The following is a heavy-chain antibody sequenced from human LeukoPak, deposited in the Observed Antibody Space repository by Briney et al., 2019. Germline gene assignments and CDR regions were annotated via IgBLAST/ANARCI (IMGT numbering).Heavy chain of an antibody. V-gene: IGHV4-38-2*02. CDR2: IYYSGST. Sequence: GSLRLSCTASGFNFSDYYMTWIRQPPGKGLEWIGSIYYSGSTYYNPSLKSRVTISVDTSKNQFSLKLSSVTAADTAVYYCARVNLNKDYYGHPNWFDPWGQGTLVTVSS. J-gene: IGHJ5*02. D-gene: IGHD3-10*01. CDR1: GFNFSDYY. CDR3: ARVNLNKDYYGHPNWFDP.